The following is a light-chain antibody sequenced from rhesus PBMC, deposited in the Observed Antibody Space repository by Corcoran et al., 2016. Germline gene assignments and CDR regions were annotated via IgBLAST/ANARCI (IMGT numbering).Light chain of an antibody. Sequence: EIVMTQSPATLTLSPGERATLSCRASQSDSSYVAWYQQKPEQAPRLLIYGASSMATGITDRFRGGGSGTDFTLTISSLEPEDFAVYYCPPYGTWPFTFGPGTKLDIK. CDR3: PPYGTWPFT. V-gene: IGKV3S9*01. CDR2: GAS. CDR1: QSDSSY. J-gene: IGKJ3*01.